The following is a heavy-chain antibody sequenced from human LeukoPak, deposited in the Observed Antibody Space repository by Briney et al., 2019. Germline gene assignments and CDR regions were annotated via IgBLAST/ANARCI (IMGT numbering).Heavy chain of an antibody. CDR1: GFTFSNAW. D-gene: IGHD2-15*01. CDR3: ARVILGVDY. J-gene: IGHJ4*02. Sequence: PGGSLRLSCAASGFTFSNAWMSWVRQAPGKGLEWVSSISSSSSYIYYADSVKGRFTISRDNAKNSLYLQMNSLRAKDTAVYYCARVILGVDYWGQGTLVTVSS. V-gene: IGHV3-21*01. CDR2: ISSSSSYI.